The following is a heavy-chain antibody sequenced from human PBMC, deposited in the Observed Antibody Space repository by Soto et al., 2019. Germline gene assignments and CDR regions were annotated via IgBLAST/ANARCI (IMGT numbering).Heavy chain of an antibody. V-gene: IGHV1-69*12. CDR3: ARETSAPGTFREDASDI. CDR2: IVPIFRTA. D-gene: IGHD6-13*01. J-gene: IGHJ3*02. CDR1: GDTFSNYV. Sequence: QVQLVQSGAEVKKPGSSVKVACKVSGDTFSNYVINWVRQAPGQGLEWMGAIVPIFRTANYAQKFQGRVTITADEFTTTAYMELSGLRSDDTATYYCARETSAPGTFREDASDIWGQGTLVTVSS.